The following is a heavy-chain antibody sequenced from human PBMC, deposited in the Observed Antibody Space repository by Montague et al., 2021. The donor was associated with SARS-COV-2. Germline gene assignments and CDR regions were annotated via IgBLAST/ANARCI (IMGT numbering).Heavy chain of an antibody. V-gene: IGHV3-13*04. D-gene: IGHD6-6*01. Sequence: SLRLSCAASGFTFGGYDMNWVRQAPGKGLKWVSAIGIGGDTYYLGSVKGRFIISRENAKNSLYLQMNSLRVGDTAVYYCARGGEWSSSSLPDYWGQRTLVTVSS. J-gene: IGHJ4*02. CDR3: ARGGEWSSSSLPDY. CDR1: GFTFGGYD. CDR2: IGIGGDT.